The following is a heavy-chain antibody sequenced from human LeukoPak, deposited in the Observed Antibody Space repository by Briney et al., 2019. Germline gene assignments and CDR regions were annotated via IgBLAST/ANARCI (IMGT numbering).Heavy chain of an antibody. D-gene: IGHD6-19*01. CDR1: GGSFSGYY. J-gene: IGHJ4*02. CDR3: ARDEGSGWSYY. V-gene: IGHV4-34*01. CDR2: INHSGST. Sequence: SETLSLTCAVYGGSFSGYYWSWIRQPPGKGLEWIGEINHSGSTNYNPSLKSRVTISVDTSKNQFSLKLSSVTAADTAVYYWARDEGSGWSYYWGQGTLVTVSS.